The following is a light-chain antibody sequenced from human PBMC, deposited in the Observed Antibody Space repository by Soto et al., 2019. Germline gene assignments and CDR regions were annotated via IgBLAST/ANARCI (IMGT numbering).Light chain of an antibody. V-gene: IGLV2-14*01. CDR3: NSYSSSTTLYV. CDR2: EVS. Sequence: QSALTQPASVSVSPGQSITISCTGTSSDVGGYNYVSWYQQHPGKAPKLMIYEVSNRPSGVSNRFSGSKSGNTASLTISGLQAEDEADYYCNSYSSSTTLYVFGTGTKVTVL. J-gene: IGLJ1*01. CDR1: SSDVGGYNY.